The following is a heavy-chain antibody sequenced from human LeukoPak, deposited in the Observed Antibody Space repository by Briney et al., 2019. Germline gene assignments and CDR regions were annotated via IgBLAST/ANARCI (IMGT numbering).Heavy chain of an antibody. CDR3: AGLWGRGIVVVVAATPRYYFDY. V-gene: IGHV5-51*01. D-gene: IGHD2-15*01. CDR1: GYSFTSYW. CDR2: IYPGDSDT. J-gene: IGHJ4*02. Sequence: GESLKISCKGSGYSFTSYWIGWVRQMPGKGLEWMGIIYPGDSDTRYSPSFQGQVTISADKSISTAYLQWSSLKASDTAMYYCAGLWGRGIVVVVAATPRYYFDYRGQGTLVTVSS.